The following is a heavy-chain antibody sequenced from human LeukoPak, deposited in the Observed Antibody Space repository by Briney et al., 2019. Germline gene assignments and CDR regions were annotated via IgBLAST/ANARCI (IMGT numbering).Heavy chain of an antibody. CDR3: ARAYCGGDCYEYYFDY. J-gene: IGHJ4*02. Sequence: SETLSLTCTVSGDSIIRTTYYWGWIRQPPGKGLEWIGSIYYSGSTYYNPSLKSRVTISVDTSKNQFSLKLSSVTAADTAVYYCARAYCGGDCYEYYFDYWGQGTLVTVSS. CDR1: GDSIIRTTYY. D-gene: IGHD2-21*02. V-gene: IGHV4-39*07. CDR2: IYYSGST.